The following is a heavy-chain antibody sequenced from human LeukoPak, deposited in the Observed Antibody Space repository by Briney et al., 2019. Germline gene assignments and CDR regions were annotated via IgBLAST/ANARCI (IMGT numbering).Heavy chain of an antibody. CDR2: ISGSGGST. Sequence: GGTLRLSCAASGFTFSSYGMSWVRQAPGKGLEWVSAISGSGGSTYYADSVKGRFTISRDNSKNTLYLQMNSLRAEDTAVYYCARDSDSSAYGRPTLDYWGQGTLVTVSS. D-gene: IGHD3-22*01. V-gene: IGHV3-23*01. CDR3: ARDSDSSAYGRPTLDY. CDR1: GFTFSSYG. J-gene: IGHJ4*02.